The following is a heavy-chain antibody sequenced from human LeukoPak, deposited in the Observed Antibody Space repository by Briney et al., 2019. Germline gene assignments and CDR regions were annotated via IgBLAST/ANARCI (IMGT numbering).Heavy chain of an antibody. D-gene: IGHD3-3*01. J-gene: IGHJ5*02. Sequence: PSETLSLTCTVSGYSISSGYYWGWIRQPPRKGLEWIGSIYHSGSTYYNPSLKSRVTISVDTSKNQFSLKLSSVTAADTAVYYCARVAVFGVVPIPSGWFDPWGQGTPVTVSS. CDR3: ARVAVFGVVPIPSGWFDP. CDR2: IYHSGST. CDR1: GYSISSGYY. V-gene: IGHV4-38-2*02.